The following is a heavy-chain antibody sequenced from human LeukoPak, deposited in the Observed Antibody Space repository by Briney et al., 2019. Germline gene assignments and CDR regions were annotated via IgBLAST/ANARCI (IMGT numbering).Heavy chain of an antibody. Sequence: KPSETLSLTCTVSGGSISSYYWSWIRQPPGKGLEWIGYIYYSGSTNYNPSLKSRVTISVDPSKNPFSPKLSSVTAADTAVYYCARVGYSYGLSVWGQGTLVTVSS. J-gene: IGHJ4*02. D-gene: IGHD5-18*01. V-gene: IGHV4-59*01. CDR3: ARVGYSYGLSV. CDR2: IYYSGST. CDR1: GGSISSYY.